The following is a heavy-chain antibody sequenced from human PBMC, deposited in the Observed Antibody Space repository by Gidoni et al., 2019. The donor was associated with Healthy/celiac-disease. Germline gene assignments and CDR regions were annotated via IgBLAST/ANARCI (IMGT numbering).Heavy chain of an antibody. CDR1: GFTFGDYA. Sequence: EVQLVESGGGLVQPGRSLRLSCTASGFTFGDYAMSWVRQGPGKGLEWVGFIRSKAYGGTTEYAASVKGRFTISRDDSKSIAYLQMNSLKTEDTAVYYCTRAGYCSSTSCYPYDAFDIWGQGTMVTVSS. V-gene: IGHV3-49*04. CDR2: IRSKAYGGTT. J-gene: IGHJ3*02. CDR3: TRAGYCSSTSCYPYDAFDI. D-gene: IGHD2-2*03.